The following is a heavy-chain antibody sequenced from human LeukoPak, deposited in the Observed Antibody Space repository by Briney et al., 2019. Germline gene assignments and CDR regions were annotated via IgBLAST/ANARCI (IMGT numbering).Heavy chain of an antibody. V-gene: IGHV4-31*03. J-gene: IGHJ4*02. CDR3: AREDCSGGSCYSD. D-gene: IGHD2-15*01. Sequence: MPSETLSLTCTVSGGSISSGGYYWSWIRQHPGKGLEWIGYIYYSGSTYYNPSLKSRVTISVDTSKNQVSLKLSSVTAADTAVYYCAREDCSGGSCYSDWGQGTLVTVSS. CDR1: GGSISSGGYY. CDR2: IYYSGST.